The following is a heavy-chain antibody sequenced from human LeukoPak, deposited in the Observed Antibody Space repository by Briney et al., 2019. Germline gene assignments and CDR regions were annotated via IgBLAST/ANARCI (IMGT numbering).Heavy chain of an antibody. D-gene: IGHD2-21*01. CDR2: ISGSSSYT. V-gene: IGHV3-11*05. Sequence: GGSLRLSCAASGFTFSDYYMSWIRQAPGKGLEWVSYISGSSSYTNYADSVKGRFTISRDNAKNSLYLQMNSLRAEDTAVYYCARDGGGAHIVRWFDYWGQGTLVTVSS. J-gene: IGHJ4*02. CDR1: GFTFSDYY. CDR3: ARDGGGAHIVRWFDY.